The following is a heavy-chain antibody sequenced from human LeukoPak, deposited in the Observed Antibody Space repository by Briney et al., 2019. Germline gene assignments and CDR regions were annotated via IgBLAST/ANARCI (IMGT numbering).Heavy chain of an antibody. CDR2: IIPIFGTA. D-gene: IGHD6-6*01. CDR1: GGTFSSYA. Sequence: SVKVSCKASGGTFSSYAISWVRQAPGQGLEWMGRIIPIFGTANYAQKFQGRVTITTDESTSTAYMELSSLRSEDTAVYYCARRKVDGYSSSSVAFDIWGQGTMVTVSS. J-gene: IGHJ3*02. V-gene: IGHV1-69*05. CDR3: ARRKVDGYSSSSVAFDI.